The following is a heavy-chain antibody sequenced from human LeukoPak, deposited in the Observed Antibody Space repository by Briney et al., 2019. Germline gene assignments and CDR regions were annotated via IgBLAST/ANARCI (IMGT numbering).Heavy chain of an antibody. D-gene: IGHD4-17*01. CDR1: GGTFSSYA. CDR3: ARDPRYGDYVTDYYYYMDV. CDR2: IIPIFGTA. V-gene: IGHV1-69*05. J-gene: IGHJ6*03. Sequence: SVKVSCKASGGTFSSYAISWVRQAPGQGLEWMGGIIPIFGTANYAQKFQGRVTITTDESTSTAYMELSSLGSEDTAVYYCARDPRYGDYVTDYYYYMDVWGKGTTVTVSS.